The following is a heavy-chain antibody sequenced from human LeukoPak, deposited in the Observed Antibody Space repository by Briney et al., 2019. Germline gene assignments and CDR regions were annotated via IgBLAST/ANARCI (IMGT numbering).Heavy chain of an antibody. D-gene: IGHD3-10*01. CDR2: IYSSGST. J-gene: IGHJ4*02. CDR1: GDSISNYY. V-gene: IGHV4-4*07. CDR3: ARGSALYYYGSGSYHPFDY. Sequence: PSETLSLTCTVSGDSISNYYWSWIRQPAGKGLEWIGRIYSSGSTNYNPSLKSRVTMSVDTSKNQFSLKLSSVTAADTAVYYCARGSALYYYGSGSYHPFDYWGQGTLVTVSS.